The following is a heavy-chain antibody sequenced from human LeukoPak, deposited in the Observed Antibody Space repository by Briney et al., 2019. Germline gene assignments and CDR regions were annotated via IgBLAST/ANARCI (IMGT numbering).Heavy chain of an antibody. CDR3: ARVPEGLAYYDYVWGSYRPPYYNYGLDV. D-gene: IGHD3-16*02. J-gene: IGHJ6*02. CDR2: INGDGSST. Sequence: GGSLRLSCAASGFTFSSYWMHWVRQAPGKGLVWVSRINGDGSSTTYADFVKGRCTISRDNAKNTLYLQMNSLRADDTAVYYCARVPEGLAYYDYVWGSYRPPYYNYGLDVWGQGTTVTVSS. CDR1: GFTFSSYW. V-gene: IGHV3-74*01.